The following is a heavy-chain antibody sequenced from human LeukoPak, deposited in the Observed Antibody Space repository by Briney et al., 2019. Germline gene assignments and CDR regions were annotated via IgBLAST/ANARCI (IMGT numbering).Heavy chain of an antibody. Sequence: ASVKVSCTASGYTFTGYFIHWVRQAPGQGLEWMGWINPNSGGTNYAQKFQDRVTMTRDTSISTVYRELSRLRADDTGVYYCAREDCGGDGYHYWGQGTLVTASS. CDR2: INPNSGGT. CDR1: GYTFTGYF. D-gene: IGHD2-21*02. CDR3: AREDCGGDGYHY. V-gene: IGHV1-2*02. J-gene: IGHJ4*01.